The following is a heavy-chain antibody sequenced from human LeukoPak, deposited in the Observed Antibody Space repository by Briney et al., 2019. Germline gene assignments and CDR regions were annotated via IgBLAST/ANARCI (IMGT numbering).Heavy chain of an antibody. D-gene: IGHD3-9*01. V-gene: IGHV1-18*04. CDR2: TSAYNGNT. Sequence: ASVKVSCKASGYTFTSYGISWVRQAPGQGLEWMGWTSAYNGNTNYAQKLQGRVTMTTDTSTSTAYMELRSLRPDDTAVYYCARDADDILTGYWFDPWGQGTLVTVSS. J-gene: IGHJ5*02. CDR3: ARDADDILTGYWFDP. CDR1: GYTFTSYG.